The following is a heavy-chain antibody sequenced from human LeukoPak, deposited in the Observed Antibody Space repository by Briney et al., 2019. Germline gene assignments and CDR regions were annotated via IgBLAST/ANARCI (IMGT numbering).Heavy chain of an antibody. J-gene: IGHJ4*02. CDR1: GFTFSSYA. CDR2: ISGSSTSFI. D-gene: IGHD2-21*02. CDR3: ARDLAYCGGDCYSDS. V-gene: IGHV3-21*01. Sequence: GGSLRLSCAASGFTFSSYAMSWVRQAPGKGLEWVSTISGSSTSFIYYADSLKGRFTISRDNAKNSLYLQMNSLRAEDTAVYYCARDLAYCGGDCYSDSWGQGTLVTVSS.